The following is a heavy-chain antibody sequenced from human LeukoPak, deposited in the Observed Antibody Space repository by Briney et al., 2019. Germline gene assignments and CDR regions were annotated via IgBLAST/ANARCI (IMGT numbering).Heavy chain of an antibody. D-gene: IGHD2-15*01. V-gene: IGHV3-21*01. CDR3: ASGDIVVVVAANRSNWFDP. J-gene: IGHJ5*02. CDR1: GFTFSSYS. CDR2: ISSSSSYI. Sequence: GGSLRLSCAASGFTFSSYSMNWVRQAPGKGLEWVSSISSSSSYIYYGDSVKGRFTISRDNAKNSLYLQMNSLRAEDTAVYYWASGDIVVVVAANRSNWFDPWGQGTLVTVSS.